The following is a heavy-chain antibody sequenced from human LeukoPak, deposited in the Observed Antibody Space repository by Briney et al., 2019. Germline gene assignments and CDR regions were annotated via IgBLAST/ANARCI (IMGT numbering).Heavy chain of an antibody. V-gene: IGHV1-18*01. CDR2: ISAKNGNT. Sequence: ASVKVSCKASGYTFTSYGVTWVRQAPGQGLEWMGWISAKNGNTKNAQKFQGRVTMTTDTSTGTAYMELRSLRSDDTAVYYCARDTEWEKNPDYFDYWGQGTQVTVSS. J-gene: IGHJ4*02. D-gene: IGHD1-26*01. CDR1: GYTFTSYG. CDR3: ARDTEWEKNPDYFDY.